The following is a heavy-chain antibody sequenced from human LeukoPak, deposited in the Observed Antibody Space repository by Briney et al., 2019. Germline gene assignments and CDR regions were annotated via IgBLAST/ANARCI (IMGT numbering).Heavy chain of an antibody. D-gene: IGHD3-10*01. CDR3: ARGFGLGYYYYGMDV. CDR2: INHSGST. J-gene: IGHJ6*02. Sequence: SETLSLTCAVYGGSFSGYYWSWIRQPPGKGLGWVGEINHSGSTNYNPSLKSRVTISVDTSKNQFSLKLSSVTAADTAVYYCARGFGLGYYYYGMDVWGQGTTVTVSS. CDR1: GGSFSGYY. V-gene: IGHV4-34*01.